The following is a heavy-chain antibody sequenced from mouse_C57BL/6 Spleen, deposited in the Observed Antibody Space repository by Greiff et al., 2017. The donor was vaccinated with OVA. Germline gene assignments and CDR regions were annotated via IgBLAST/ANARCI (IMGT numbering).Heavy chain of an antibody. CDR1: GYTFTSYW. CDR2: IYPGSGST. J-gene: IGHJ4*01. V-gene: IGHV1-55*01. D-gene: IGHD3-2*02. Sequence: QVQLQQPGAELVKPGASVKMSCKASGYTFTSYWITWVKPRPGQGLEWIGDIYPGSGSTNYNEKFKSKATLTVDTSSSTAYMQLSSLTSEDSAVYYCAREAQATGAMDYWGQGTSVTVSS. CDR3: AREAQATGAMDY.